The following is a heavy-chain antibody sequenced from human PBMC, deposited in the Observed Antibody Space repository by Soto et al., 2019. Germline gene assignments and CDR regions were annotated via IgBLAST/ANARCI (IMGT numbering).Heavy chain of an antibody. Sequence: EVQLLESGGDLVQPGGSLRLSCAVSGFTFSNYAMSWVRQAPGKGLEWVSAISGSGGSTYYADSVKGRFTISRDNSKNTLYLQMNSLRAEDTAVYYCAKALVVVVGGAFDYWGQGTLVTVSS. CDR2: ISGSGGST. CDR1: GFTFSNYA. V-gene: IGHV3-23*01. CDR3: AKALVVVVGGAFDY. D-gene: IGHD2-15*01. J-gene: IGHJ4*02.